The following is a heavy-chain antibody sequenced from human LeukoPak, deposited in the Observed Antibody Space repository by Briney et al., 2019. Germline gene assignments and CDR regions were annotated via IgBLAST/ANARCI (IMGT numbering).Heavy chain of an antibody. CDR3: ARGGDFSGDFDY. V-gene: IGHV3-21*01. Sequence: GGSLRLSCAASGFTFSSYAMSWVRQAPGKGLEWVSSISSSSSYIYYADSVKGRFTISRDNAKNSLYLQMNSLRAEDTAVYYCARGGDFSGDFDYWGQGTLVTVSS. J-gene: IGHJ4*02. CDR1: GFTFSSYA. D-gene: IGHD6-19*01. CDR2: ISSSSSYI.